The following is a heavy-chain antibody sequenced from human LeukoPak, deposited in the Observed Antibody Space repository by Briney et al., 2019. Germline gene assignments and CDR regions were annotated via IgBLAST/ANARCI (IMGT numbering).Heavy chain of an antibody. D-gene: IGHD3-16*01. CDR3: ASYEQSVSNWYFDL. CDR2: IGGSSGKT. V-gene: IGHV3-23*01. CDR1: GFIFSNYA. J-gene: IGHJ2*01. Sequence: GGSLRLSCAASGFIFSNYAMTWVRQAPGKGLEWVSGIGGSSGKTFYADSVKGRFTISRDNSKNTLYLQMNSLRAEDTAVYYCASYEQSVSNWYFDLWGRGTLVTVSP.